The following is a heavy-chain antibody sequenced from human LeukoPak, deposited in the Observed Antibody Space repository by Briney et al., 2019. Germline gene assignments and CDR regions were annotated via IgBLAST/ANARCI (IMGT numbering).Heavy chain of an antibody. J-gene: IGHJ4*02. V-gene: IGHV3-23*01. CDR1: GFTFSSYA. CDR3: AKETSRDGYSPPDY. D-gene: IGHD5-24*01. Sequence: PGGSLRLSCAASGFTFSSYAMSWVRQAPGKGLEWVSAISGSGGSTYYADSVKGRFTISRDNAKNSLYLQMNSLRAEDTALYYCAKETSRDGYSPPDYWGQGTLVTVSS. CDR2: ISGSGGST.